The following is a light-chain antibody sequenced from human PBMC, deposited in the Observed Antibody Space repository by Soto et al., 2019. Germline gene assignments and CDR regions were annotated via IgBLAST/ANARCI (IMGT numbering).Light chain of an antibody. J-gene: IGKJ1*01. CDR2: DAS. Sequence: DIQMTQSPSSLSASVGDRVTITCRASQGIRNDLVWYQQKPGKAPKRLIYDASSLQSGVPSRFSGSGSGTDFTLTISSLQPEDFATYFCLQHNTYIGTWTFGQGTKVDIK. V-gene: IGKV1-17*01. CDR3: LQHNTYIGTWT. CDR1: QGIRND.